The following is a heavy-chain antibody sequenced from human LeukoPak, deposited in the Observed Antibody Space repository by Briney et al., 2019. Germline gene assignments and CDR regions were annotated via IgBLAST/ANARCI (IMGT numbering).Heavy chain of an antibody. CDR1: GFTFSSYA. V-gene: IGHV3-48*01. J-gene: IGHJ6*02. D-gene: IGHD5-24*01. CDR2: ISSGSSTT. CDR3: ASEDGRYYGMGV. Sequence: GGSLRLSCAASGFTFSSYAMNWVRRAPGKGLEWVSYISSGSSTTYYADSVKGRFTISRDNAENSLYLQMNSLRAEDTAVYDCASEDGRYYGMGVWGQGTTVTVSS.